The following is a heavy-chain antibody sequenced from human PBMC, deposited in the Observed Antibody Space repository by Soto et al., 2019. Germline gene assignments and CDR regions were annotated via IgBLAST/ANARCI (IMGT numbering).Heavy chain of an antibody. J-gene: IGHJ5*02. CDR2: INPSGGST. D-gene: IGHD2-15*01. Sequence: QVQLVQSGAEVKKPGASVKVSCKASGYTFTSYYMHWVRQAPGQGLEWMGIINPSGGSTSYAQRFQCRVTVTRDTSTSTVYMELSSLRSEDTAVYYCARGSILCSGGSCYAGWFDPWGQGTLVTVSS. CDR3: ARGSILCSGGSCYAGWFDP. V-gene: IGHV1-46*01. CDR1: GYTFTSYY.